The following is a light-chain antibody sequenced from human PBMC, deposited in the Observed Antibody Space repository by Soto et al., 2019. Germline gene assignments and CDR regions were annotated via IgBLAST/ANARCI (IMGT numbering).Light chain of an antibody. V-gene: IGLV1-44*01. CDR3: ALWDDSLNGPV. Sequence: QPVPTQPPSASGTPGQRITISCSGSSSNIGSHSVNWYQQLPGTAPKLLIYRSSQRPSGVPDRFSGSKSGTSASLAISGLQSGDEADYYCALWDDSLNGPVFGGGTKVTVL. CDR1: SSNIGSHS. J-gene: IGLJ3*02. CDR2: RSS.